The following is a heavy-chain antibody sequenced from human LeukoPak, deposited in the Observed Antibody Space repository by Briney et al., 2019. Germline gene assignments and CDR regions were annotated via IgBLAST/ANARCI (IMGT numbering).Heavy chain of an antibody. J-gene: IGHJ4*02. D-gene: IGHD3-10*01. Sequence: DSVKGRFTISRDNSENTLYVQMNSLRAEDTAVYYCAKGHYYGSGSLDYWGQGTLVTVSS. V-gene: IGHV3-23*01. CDR3: AKGHYYGSGSLDY.